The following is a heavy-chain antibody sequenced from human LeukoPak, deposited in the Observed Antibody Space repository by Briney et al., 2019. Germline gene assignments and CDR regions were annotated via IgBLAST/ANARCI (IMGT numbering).Heavy chain of an antibody. D-gene: IGHD3-22*01. J-gene: IGHJ3*02. CDR1: GYTFTSYD. CDR3: ARTMEGYYYDSSGYYAFDAFDI. V-gene: IGHV1-8*01. Sequence: ASVKVSCKASGYTFTSYDINWVRQATGQGLEWMGWMNPNSGNTGYAQKFQGRVTMTRNTSISTAYMELSSLRSEDTAVYYCARTMEGYYYDSSGYYAFDAFDIWGQGTMVTVSS. CDR2: MNPNSGNT.